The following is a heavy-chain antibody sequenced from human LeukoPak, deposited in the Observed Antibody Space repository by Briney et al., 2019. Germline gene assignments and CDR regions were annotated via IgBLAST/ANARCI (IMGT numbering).Heavy chain of an antibody. CDR1: GFTFSNYP. CDR3: VKKRSAGSGSYYDY. J-gene: IGHJ4*02. Sequence: GGSLRLSCSASGFTFSNYPMHWVRQAPGKGLEYVSAINTNGDNTYYADSVKGRFTSSRDNSKNTLYLQMSSLRAEDTAVYHCVKKRSAGSGSYYDYWGQGTLVTVSS. D-gene: IGHD3-10*01. V-gene: IGHV3-64D*08. CDR2: INTNGDNT.